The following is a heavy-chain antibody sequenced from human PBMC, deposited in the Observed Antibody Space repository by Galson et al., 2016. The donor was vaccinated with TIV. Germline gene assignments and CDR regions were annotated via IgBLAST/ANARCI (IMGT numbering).Heavy chain of an antibody. Sequence: SLRLSCATSGFTFSSYGIHWVRQAPGKGLEWVAFIRYDGSNKYYADSVKGRFTISRDNSKNTVYLQMNGLRAEDTALYCCAKDSTTTLYYMDVWGKGTTDTVSS. CDR3: AKDSTTTLYYMDV. V-gene: IGHV3-30*02. J-gene: IGHJ6*03. D-gene: IGHD4-17*01. CDR2: IRYDGSNK. CDR1: GFTFSSYG.